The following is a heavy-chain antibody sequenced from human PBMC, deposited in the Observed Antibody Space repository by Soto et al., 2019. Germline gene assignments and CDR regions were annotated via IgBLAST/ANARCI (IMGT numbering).Heavy chain of an antibody. J-gene: IGHJ5*02. CDR1: GYSFTSYW. D-gene: IGHD1-1*01. CDR2: IYPGDSDT. Sequence: GESLKISCKGSGYSFTSYWIGWVRQMPGKGLEWMGIIYPGDSDTRYSPSFQGQVTISADKSISTAYLQWSSLKASDTAMYYCARGSFGATGTTWPFDPWGQGTLVTVPQ. CDR3: ARGSFGATGTTWPFDP. V-gene: IGHV5-51*01.